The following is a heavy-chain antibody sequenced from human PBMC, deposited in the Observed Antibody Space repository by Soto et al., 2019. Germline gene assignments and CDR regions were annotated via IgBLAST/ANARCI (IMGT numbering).Heavy chain of an antibody. CDR2: INPNSGGT. CDR3: ASRRGLITIFGVAPNYYYGMDV. CDR1: GYTFTGYY. Sequence: GASVKVSCKASGYTFTGYYMHWVRQAPGRGLEWMGWINPNSGGTNYAQKFQGRVTMTRDTSISTAYMELSRLRSDDTAVYYCASRRGLITIFGVAPNYYYGMDVWGQGTTVTVSS. V-gene: IGHV1-2*02. D-gene: IGHD3-3*01. J-gene: IGHJ6*02.